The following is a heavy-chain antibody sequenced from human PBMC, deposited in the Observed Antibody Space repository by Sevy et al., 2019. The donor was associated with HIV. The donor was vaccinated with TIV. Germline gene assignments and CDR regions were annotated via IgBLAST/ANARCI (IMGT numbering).Heavy chain of an antibody. CDR1: GFPFSSYG. CDR2: ISDISSAI. D-gene: IGHD6-6*01. CDR3: ARGLAALPGYYYGMDV. V-gene: IGHV3-48*01. J-gene: IGHJ6*04. Sequence: GGSLRLSCAASGFPFSSYGMNWVRQAPGKGLEWVSYISDISSAIYYADSVKGRFTISRDNAKKSLYLQMNSLRAEDTAVYYCARGLAALPGYYYGMDVWGKGTTVTVS.